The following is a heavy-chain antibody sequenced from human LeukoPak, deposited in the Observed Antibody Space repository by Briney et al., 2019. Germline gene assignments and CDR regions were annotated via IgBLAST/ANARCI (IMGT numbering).Heavy chain of an antibody. CDR3: ARVWSGYDSSGYYYFDH. CDR1: GGSISSYY. J-gene: IGHJ4*02. Sequence: SETLSLTCTLSGGSISSYYWSWMRQPPGKGLEWIGYIYYSGSTNYNPPLKSRVTISVDTSKHQFSLKLSSVTAADTAVYYCARVWSGYDSSGYYYFDHWGQGTLVTVSS. V-gene: IGHV4-59*01. D-gene: IGHD5-12*01. CDR2: IYYSGST.